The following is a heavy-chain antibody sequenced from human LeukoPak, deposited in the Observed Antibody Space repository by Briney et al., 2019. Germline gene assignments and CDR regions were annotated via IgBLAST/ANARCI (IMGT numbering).Heavy chain of an antibody. CDR2: INPNSGGT. D-gene: IGHD1-26*01. V-gene: IGHV1-2*02. Sequence: ASVKVSCKASGYTFTGYYMHWVRQAPGQGLEWMGWINPNSGGTNYAQKFQGRVTMTRDTSISTAYMELSSLRSDDTAVYYCARGSRRELLALSIDYWGQGTLVTVSS. CDR1: GYTFTGYY. CDR3: ARGSRRELLALSIDY. J-gene: IGHJ4*02.